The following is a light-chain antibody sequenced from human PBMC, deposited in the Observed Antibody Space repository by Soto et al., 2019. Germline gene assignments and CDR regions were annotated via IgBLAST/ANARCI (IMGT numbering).Light chain of an antibody. CDR3: CSYAGSDTWA. CDR2: EVN. CDR1: RSDVGYYNL. J-gene: IGLJ3*02. Sequence: QSALTQPASVSGSPGQSITISCTGTRSDVGYYNLVSWYQQYPGKAPTLMIYEVNNRPSGVSIRFSGSKSGNTASLTISGLQAEDEADYYCCSYAGSDTWAFGGGTQLTVL. V-gene: IGLV2-23*02.